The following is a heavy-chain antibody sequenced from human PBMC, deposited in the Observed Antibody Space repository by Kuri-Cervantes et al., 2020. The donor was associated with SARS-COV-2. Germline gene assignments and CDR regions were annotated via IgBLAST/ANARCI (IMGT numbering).Heavy chain of an antibody. D-gene: IGHD3-16*01. CDR2: IIPMFGTA. CDR1: GDSFSSYS. Sequence: SVKVSCKASGDSFSSYSFNWVRQAPGQGLEWMGGIIPMFGTADYAQKFQGKVTITADESTSTAYMELSSLRSEGTAVYYCARPLEGGDYFDYWGQGTLVTVSS. CDR3: ARPLEGGDYFDY. V-gene: IGHV1-69*13. J-gene: IGHJ4*02.